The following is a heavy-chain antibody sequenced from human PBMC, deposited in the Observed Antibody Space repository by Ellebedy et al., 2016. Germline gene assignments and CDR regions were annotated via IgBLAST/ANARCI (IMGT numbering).Heavy chain of an antibody. Sequence: SETLSLTXTVSGGSISSSSYYWGWIRQPPGKGLEWIGSIYYSGSTYYNPSLKSRVTISVDTSKNQFSLKLSSVTAADTAVYYCARGRVFDYWGQGTLVTVSS. CDR2: IYYSGST. CDR1: GGSISSSSYY. CDR3: ARGRVFDY. J-gene: IGHJ4*02. V-gene: IGHV4-39*07.